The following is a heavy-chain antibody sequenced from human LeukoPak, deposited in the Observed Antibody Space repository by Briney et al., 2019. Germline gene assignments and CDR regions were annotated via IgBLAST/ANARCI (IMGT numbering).Heavy chain of an antibody. V-gene: IGHV4-38-2*02. D-gene: IGHD3-10*01. Sequence: TASVTLSLTCAVYGYSISSGYYWGWIRQPPGKGLEWIGSIYRSGSTYYNPSLKSRVTISVDTSKNQFSLKLSSVTAADTAVYYCARDRGVWYFDLWGRGTLVIVSS. CDR1: GYSISSGYY. J-gene: IGHJ2*01. CDR3: ARDRGVWYFDL. CDR2: IYRSGST.